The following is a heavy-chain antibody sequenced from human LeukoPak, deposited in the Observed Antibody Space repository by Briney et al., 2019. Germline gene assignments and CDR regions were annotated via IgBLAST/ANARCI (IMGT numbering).Heavy chain of an antibody. V-gene: IGHV3-21*01. D-gene: IGHD3-22*01. Sequence: GSLRLSCAASGFTFSSYSMNWVRQAPGKGLEWVSSISSSSSYIYYADSVKGRFTISRDNAKNSLYLQMNSLRAEDTAVYYCASSDNYYDSSGYYYSDNNWFDPWGQGTLVTVSS. CDR1: GFTFSSYS. CDR3: ASSDNYYDSSGYYYSDNNWFDP. CDR2: ISSSSSYI. J-gene: IGHJ5*02.